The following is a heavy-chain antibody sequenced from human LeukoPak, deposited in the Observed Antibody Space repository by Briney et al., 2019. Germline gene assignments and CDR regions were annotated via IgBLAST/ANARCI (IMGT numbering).Heavy chain of an antibody. D-gene: IGHD1-26*01. J-gene: IGHJ4*02. CDR2: IYYSGST. CDR1: GGSISSYY. V-gene: IGHV4-59*06. Sequence: SETLSLTCTVSGGSISSYYWSWIRQHPGKGLEWIGYIYYSGSTYYNPSLKSRVTISVDTSKNQFSLKLSSVTAADTAVYYCARSFQLVGPLGYWGQGTLVTVSS. CDR3: ARSFQLVGPLGY.